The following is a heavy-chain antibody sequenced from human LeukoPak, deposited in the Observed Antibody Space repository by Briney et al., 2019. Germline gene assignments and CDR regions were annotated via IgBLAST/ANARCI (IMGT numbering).Heavy chain of an antibody. CDR1: GYTFTGYY. V-gene: IGHV1-2*02. Sequence: ASVKVSCKASGYTFTGYYMHWVRQAPGQGLEWMGWINPNSGGTNYAQKFQGRVTMTRDTSISTAYMELSRLRSDDTAVYYCATFPDYYDSSGYSYWGQGTLVTVSS. D-gene: IGHD3-22*01. CDR3: ATFPDYYDSSGYSY. CDR2: INPNSGGT. J-gene: IGHJ4*02.